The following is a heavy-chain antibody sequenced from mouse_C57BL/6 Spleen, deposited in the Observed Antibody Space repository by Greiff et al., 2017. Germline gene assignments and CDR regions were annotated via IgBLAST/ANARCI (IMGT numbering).Heavy chain of an antibody. D-gene: IGHD1-1*01. CDR2: ISDGGSYT. CDR1: GFTFSSYA. Sequence: EVKLMESGGGLVKPGGSLKLSCAASGFTFSSYAMSWVRQTPEKRLEWVATISDGGSYTYYPDNVKGRFTISRDNAKNNLYLQMSHLKSEDTAMYYCARDRGGNYGYFDVWGTGTTVTVSS. J-gene: IGHJ1*03. V-gene: IGHV5-4*01. CDR3: ARDRGGNYGYFDV.